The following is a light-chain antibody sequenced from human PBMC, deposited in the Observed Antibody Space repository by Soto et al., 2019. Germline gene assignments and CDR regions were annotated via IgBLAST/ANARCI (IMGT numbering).Light chain of an antibody. CDR2: SNN. Sequence: QSVLTQPPSASGTPGQRVTISCSGSSSNIGSNTVNWYQQHPGTAPKLLIYSNNQPPSGVPDRFSGSKSGTSASLAISGLQSEDEADYYCAAWDDSLNGAVFGGGTQLTVL. J-gene: IGLJ7*01. V-gene: IGLV1-44*01. CDR1: SSNIGSNT. CDR3: AAWDDSLNGAV.